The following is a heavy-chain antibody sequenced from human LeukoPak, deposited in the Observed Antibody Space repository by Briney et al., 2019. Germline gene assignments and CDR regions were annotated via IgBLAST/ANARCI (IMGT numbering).Heavy chain of an antibody. J-gene: IGHJ4*02. CDR2: ISYDGSNK. CDR1: GFTFSSYG. Sequence: GGSLRLSCAASGFTFSSYGMHWLRQAPGQGLEWVAVISYDGSNKYYADSVKGRFTISTDNSKNTLYLQMNSLRAEDTAVYYCAKDRQAGARASPIDYWGQGTLVTVSS. D-gene: IGHD2-15*01. CDR3: AKDRQAGARASPIDY. V-gene: IGHV3-30*18.